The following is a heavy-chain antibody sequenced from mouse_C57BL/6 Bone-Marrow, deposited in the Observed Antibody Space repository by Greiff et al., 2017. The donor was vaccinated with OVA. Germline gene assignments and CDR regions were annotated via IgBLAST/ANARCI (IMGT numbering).Heavy chain of an antibody. J-gene: IGHJ1*03. CDR1: GFTFSDFY. V-gene: IGHV7-1*01. Sequence: EVMLVESGGGLVQSGRSLRLSCATSGFTFSDFYMEWVRQAPGKGLEWIAASRNKANDYTTEYSASVKGRFIVSRDTSQSILYLQMNALRAEDTAIYYCARDPTGTYGYFDVWGTGTTVTVSS. CDR2: SRNKANDYTT. CDR3: ARDPTGTYGYFDV. D-gene: IGHD4-1*01.